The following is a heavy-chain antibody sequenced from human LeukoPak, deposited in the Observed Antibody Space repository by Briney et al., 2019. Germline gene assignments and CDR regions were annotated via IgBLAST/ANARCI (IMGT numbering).Heavy chain of an antibody. CDR2: SYYTGTT. Sequence: SETLSLTCIVSGGSIRSHWGWIRQPPGKGLECIGMSYYTGTTSHNPSLKSRVTISADTSKNQFSLNLNSVTASDTAVYYCARQKILDDNYDSSGYYVDQWGQGSLVTVSS. CDR3: ARQKILDDNYDSSGYYVDQ. V-gene: IGHV4-39*01. CDR1: GGSIRSH. J-gene: IGHJ4*02. D-gene: IGHD3-22*01.